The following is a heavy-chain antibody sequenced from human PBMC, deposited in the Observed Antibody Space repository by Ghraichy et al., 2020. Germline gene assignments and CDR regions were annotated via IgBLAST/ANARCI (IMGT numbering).Heavy chain of an antibody. V-gene: IGHV1-18*04. CDR3: ARDRGGSSFYFDL. CDR1: GYTFNSYG. CDR2: ISAYNGNT. Sequence: SVKVSCKASGYTFNSYGISWVRQAPGQGLEWMGWISAYNGNTNYAQKLQGRVTMTTDTSTSTGYMEVRSLRSDDTAVYYCARDRGGSSFYFDLWGQGTLVTVSS. J-gene: IGHJ4*02. D-gene: IGHD1-26*01.